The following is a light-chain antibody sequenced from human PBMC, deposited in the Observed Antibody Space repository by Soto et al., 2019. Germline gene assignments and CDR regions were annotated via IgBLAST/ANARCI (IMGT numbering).Light chain of an antibody. Sequence: IGLTQSPATLSLSPGERATLSGRASQSVSAYFAWYQQQPGLAPRLLIYDASSRATGIPDRFSGSGSGTDFTLPISRLEPEDFAVYYCQQYGSSPPITFGQGTRLEIK. CDR2: DAS. CDR3: QQYGSSPPIT. V-gene: IGKV3D-20*01. CDR1: QSVSAY. J-gene: IGKJ5*01.